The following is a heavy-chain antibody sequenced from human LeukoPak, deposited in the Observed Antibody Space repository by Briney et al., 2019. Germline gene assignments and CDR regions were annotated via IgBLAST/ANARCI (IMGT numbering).Heavy chain of an antibody. CDR3: VRDRELTY. J-gene: IGHJ4*02. CDR2: IYNSGST. D-gene: IGHD1-26*01. CDR1: GGSICIYY. Sequence: PSETLSLTCTVSGGSICIYYWSWIRQPPGKGLEWIGYIYNSGSTNYNPSLRSRVTISVDTSKNQFSLKLNSVTAADTAVYYCVRDRELTYWSQGTLVTVSS. V-gene: IGHV4-59*01.